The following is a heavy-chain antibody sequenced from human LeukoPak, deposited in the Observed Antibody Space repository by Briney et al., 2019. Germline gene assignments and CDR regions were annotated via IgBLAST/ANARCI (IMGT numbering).Heavy chain of an antibody. J-gene: IGHJ4*02. CDR1: GYTLTELS. Sequence: VSVKVSCKVSGYTLTELSMHWVRQAPGKGLEWMGGFDPEDGETIYAQKFQGRVTMTEDTSTDTAYMELSSLRSEDTAVYYCATPNPLWFGELVYPFDYWGQGTLVTVSS. V-gene: IGHV1-24*01. CDR3: ATPNPLWFGELVYPFDY. D-gene: IGHD3-10*01. CDR2: FDPEDGET.